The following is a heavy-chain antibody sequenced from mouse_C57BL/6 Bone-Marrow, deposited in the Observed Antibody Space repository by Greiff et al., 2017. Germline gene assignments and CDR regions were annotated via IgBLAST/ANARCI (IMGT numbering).Heavy chain of an antibody. CDR3: TLIPHYFDS. V-gene: IGHV14-1*01. Sequence: DVQLQQSGAGLVRPGASVKLSCTASGFNIKDYYMHWVKQRPEQGLEWIGRISPEGGDTEYAPNVQGKATMTADTSSNTAYLQLSSLTSEDTAVYYCTLIPHYFDSWGTGTTLTVSS. J-gene: IGHJ2*01. CDR1: GFNIKDYY. CDR2: ISPEGGDT.